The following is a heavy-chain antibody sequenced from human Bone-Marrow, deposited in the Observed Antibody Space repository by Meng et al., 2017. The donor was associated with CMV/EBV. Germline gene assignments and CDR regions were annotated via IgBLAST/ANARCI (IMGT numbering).Heavy chain of an antibody. Sequence: SYDINWLRQATGQGLEWMGWMNPNSGNTGYAQKFQGRVTITRNTSVSTAYMELSSLRSEDTAVYYCARGRNLGITIFGVVSSYYFDYWGQGTLVTVSS. V-gene: IGHV1-8*03. D-gene: IGHD3-3*01. CDR1: SYD. CDR3: ARGRNLGITIFGVVSSYYFDY. J-gene: IGHJ4*02. CDR2: MNPNSGNT.